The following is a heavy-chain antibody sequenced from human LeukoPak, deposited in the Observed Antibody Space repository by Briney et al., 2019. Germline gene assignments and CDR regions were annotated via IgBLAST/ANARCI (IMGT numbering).Heavy chain of an antibody. V-gene: IGHV1-8*01. CDR1: GYTFTSYD. Sequence: ASVKVSCKASGYTFTSYDINWVRHATGQGLELMGWMNPNSGNTGYAQKFQGRVTMTRNTSISTAYMELSSLRSEDTAVYYCARARIMITFGGVLNYYYYYYMDVWGKGTTVTVSS. D-gene: IGHD3-16*01. J-gene: IGHJ6*03. CDR2: MNPNSGNT. CDR3: ARARIMITFGGVLNYYYYYYMDV.